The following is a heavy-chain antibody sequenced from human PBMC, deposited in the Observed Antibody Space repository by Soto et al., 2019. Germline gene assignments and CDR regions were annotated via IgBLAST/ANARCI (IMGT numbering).Heavy chain of an antibody. CDR1: GGSISSSNW. D-gene: IGHD1-26*01. J-gene: IGHJ6*02. V-gene: IGHV4-4*02. Sequence: QVQLQESGPGLVKPSGTLSLTCAVSGGSISSSNWWSWVRQPPGKGLEWIGEIYHSGSTNYNPSLKSRVTLSVDKSKNQFTLKLSSVTAADTAVYYCARVSGSYYSGMAVWGQGTTVTVSS. CDR2: IYHSGST. CDR3: ARVSGSYYSGMAV.